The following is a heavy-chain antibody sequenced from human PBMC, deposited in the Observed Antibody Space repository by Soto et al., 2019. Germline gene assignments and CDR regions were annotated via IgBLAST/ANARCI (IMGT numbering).Heavy chain of an antibody. V-gene: IGHV3-23*01. Sequence: EVQLLESGGGLVPPGGSLRLSCAASGFTFSSYTMNWVRQAPGKGLEWVSAITSSGGTTCYADSVKGRFTVSRDNFENTLYLLMNRLRAEDTSEYYCAKDRGGRAICGVVIIDGMDVWGQGTTVPVSS. D-gene: IGHD3-3*01. CDR1: GFTFSSYT. J-gene: IGHJ6*02. CDR3: AKDRGGRAICGVVIIDGMDV. CDR2: ITSSGGTT.